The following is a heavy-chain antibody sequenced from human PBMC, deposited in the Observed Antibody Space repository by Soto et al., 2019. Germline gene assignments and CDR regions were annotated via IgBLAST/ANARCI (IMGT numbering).Heavy chain of an antibody. Sequence: QVQLVQSGAEVKKPGASVKVACKASGYTFTSYYMHWVRQAPGQGLEWMGIINPSGGSTSYAQKFQGRVTMTRDTSTSTVYMELSSMRSEDTAVDYCALSWLGKGYGFDSWGQGTLVTVSS. CDR1: GYTFTSYY. V-gene: IGHV1-46*01. CDR2: INPSGGST. D-gene: IGHD6-19*01. J-gene: IGHJ5*01. CDR3: ALSWLGKGYGFDS.